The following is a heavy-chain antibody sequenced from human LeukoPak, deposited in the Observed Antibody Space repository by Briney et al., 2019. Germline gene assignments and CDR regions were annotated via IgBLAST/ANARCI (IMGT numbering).Heavy chain of an antibody. D-gene: IGHD3-22*01. V-gene: IGHV4-30-2*01. Sequence: SETLSLTCTVSGGSISSGGYYWSWIRQPPGKGLEWIGYIYHSGSTYYNPSLKSRVTISVDRSKNQFSLKLSSVTAADTAVCYCARSWASIAAVITTFDIWGQGTMVTVSS. CDR3: ARSWASIAAVITTFDI. CDR1: GGSISSGGYY. CDR2: IYHSGST. J-gene: IGHJ3*02.